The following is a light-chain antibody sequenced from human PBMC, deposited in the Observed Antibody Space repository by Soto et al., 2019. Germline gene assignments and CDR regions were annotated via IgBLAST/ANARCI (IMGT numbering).Light chain of an antibody. CDR1: QSVISH. Sequence: EIVLTQSPATLSLSPGERATLSCRASQSVISHLAWYQQKPGQAPRLLIYDASDRATGIPARFSGSGSGTGFTLTISSLEPEDFAVYYCQQRSNWPPLTFGGGTKVDIK. J-gene: IGKJ4*01. CDR3: QQRSNWPPLT. V-gene: IGKV3-11*01. CDR2: DAS.